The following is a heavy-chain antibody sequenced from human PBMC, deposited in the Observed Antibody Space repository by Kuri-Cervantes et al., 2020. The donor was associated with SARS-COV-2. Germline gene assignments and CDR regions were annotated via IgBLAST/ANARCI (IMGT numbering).Heavy chain of an antibody. CDR1: GYTLTELS. J-gene: IGHJ5*02. CDR3: ARERYDFWSGYYRWFDP. Sequence: ASVKVSCKVSGYTLTELSMHWVRQAPGKGLEWMGGFDPEDGETIYAQKFQGRVTMTRDTSTSTVYMELSSLRSEDTAVYYCARERYDFWSGYYRWFDPWGQGTLVTVSS. CDR2: FDPEDGET. V-gene: IGHV1-24*01. D-gene: IGHD3-3*01.